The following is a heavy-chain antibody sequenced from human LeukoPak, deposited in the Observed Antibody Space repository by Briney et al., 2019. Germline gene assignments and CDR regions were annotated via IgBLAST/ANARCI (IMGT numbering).Heavy chain of an antibody. V-gene: IGHV7-4-1*02. CDR1: GGTFSSYA. Sequence: ASVKVSCKASGGTFSSYAISWVRQAPGQGLEWMGWINTNTGNPTYAQGFTGRFVFSLDTSVSTAYLQISSLKAEDTAVYYCARRRAYYDFWSGYYNPHEFDYWGQGTLVTVSS. CDR2: INTNTGNP. D-gene: IGHD3-3*01. J-gene: IGHJ4*02. CDR3: ARRRAYYDFWSGYYNPHEFDY.